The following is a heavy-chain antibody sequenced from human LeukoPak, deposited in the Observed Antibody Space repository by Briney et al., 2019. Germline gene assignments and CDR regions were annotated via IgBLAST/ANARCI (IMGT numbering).Heavy chain of an antibody. CDR2: ISWNSGSI. CDR3: AKGPQGAFDI. CDR1: GFTFDDYA. V-gene: IGHV3-9*01. J-gene: IGHJ3*02. Sequence: GRSLRLSCAASGFTFDDYAMHWARQAPGKGLEWVSGISWNSGSIGYADSVKGRFTISRDNAKNSLYLQMNSLRAEDTALYYCAKGPQGAFDIWGQGTMVTVSS.